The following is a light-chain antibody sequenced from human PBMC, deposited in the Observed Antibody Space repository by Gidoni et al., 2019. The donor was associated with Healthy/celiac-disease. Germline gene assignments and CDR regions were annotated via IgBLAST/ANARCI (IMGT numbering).Light chain of an antibody. CDR1: QGITNY. CDR3: QKYNSAPRT. Sequence: DIQMTQSPFSLSASVGDRVTITCRASQGITNYLAWYQQKPGKVPKLLIYAASTLQSGVPSRFSGSGSGTDFTLTISSLQPEDVATYYCQKYNSAPRTFGPGIRVDIK. J-gene: IGKJ3*01. CDR2: AAS. V-gene: IGKV1-27*01.